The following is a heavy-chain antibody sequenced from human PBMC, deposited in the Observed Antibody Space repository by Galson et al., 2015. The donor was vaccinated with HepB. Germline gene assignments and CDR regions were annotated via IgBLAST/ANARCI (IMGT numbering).Heavy chain of an antibody. CDR3: TTDPYFGHLWSWGMF. V-gene: IGHV3-15*01. D-gene: IGHD3-16*01. CDR1: GFRFGDTW. Sequence: SLRLSCAGSGFRFGDTWMNWVRQAPGKGLEWVGRIKSKTDGETTDYGAPVKSRFSISRDDPKNTLYLEMTGLKTEDTAIYYCTTDPYFGHLWSWGMFWGQGTLVTVSS. J-gene: IGHJ4*02. CDR2: IKSKTDGETT.